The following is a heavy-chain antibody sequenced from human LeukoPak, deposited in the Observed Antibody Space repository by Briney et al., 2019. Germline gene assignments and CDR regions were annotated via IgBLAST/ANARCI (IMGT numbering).Heavy chain of an antibody. CDR3: ARGTSYYYYYMDV. CDR1: GYSIGSGYS. CDR2: IYHNVST. D-gene: IGHD1-14*01. J-gene: IGHJ6*03. V-gene: IGHV4-38-2*02. Sequence: SETLSLTCTVSGYSIGSGYSWGWIRQPPGKGLEWIGSIYHNVSTNYNPSLKSRVTISVDTSKNQFSLKLSSVTAADTAVYYCARGTSYYYYYMDVWGKGTTVTISS.